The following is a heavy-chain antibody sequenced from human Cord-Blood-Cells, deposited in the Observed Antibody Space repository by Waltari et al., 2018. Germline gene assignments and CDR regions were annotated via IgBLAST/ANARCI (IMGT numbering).Heavy chain of an antibody. CDR2: TIPIFGTA. D-gene: IGHD1-26*01. J-gene: IGHJ4*02. CDR1: VGTFSSYA. Sequence: QVQLVQPGAEVKKPGSSVTVSCKASVGTFSSYAISWVRQAPGQGCEWMGVTIPIFGTADYAQKFQGRVTITADESTSTAYMELSSVRSEETAVYYCARGYSGSPYYFDYWRQGTLVTVSS. CDR3: ARGYSGSPYYFDY. V-gene: IGHV1-69*01.